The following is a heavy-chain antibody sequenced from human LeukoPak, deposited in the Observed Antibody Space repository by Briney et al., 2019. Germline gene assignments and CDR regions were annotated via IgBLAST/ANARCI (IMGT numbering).Heavy chain of an antibody. V-gene: IGHV1-69*13. CDR3: ARGLQLLLYFDY. Sequence: GASVKVSCKASGGTFSSYAISWVRQAPGQGLEWMGGIIPIFGTANYAQKFQGRVTITADESTSTAYMELSSLRSEDTAVYYCARGLQLLLYFDYWGQGTLVTVSS. CDR2: IIPIFGTA. D-gene: IGHD2-15*01. J-gene: IGHJ4*02. CDR1: GGTFSSYA.